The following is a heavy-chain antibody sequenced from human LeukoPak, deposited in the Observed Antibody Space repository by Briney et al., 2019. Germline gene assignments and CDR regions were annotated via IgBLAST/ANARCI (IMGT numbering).Heavy chain of an antibody. CDR3: ARLRNLDADGFYPDGFDF. V-gene: IGHV1-18*01. Sequence: VASVKVSCKTSGFTFSIYGFSWVRQAPGQGLEWMGWISGNTGNTHYAQSLQGRVTMTTDTSTTTLYMELRSLRSDDTAVYYCARLRNLDADGFYPDGFDFWGQGTMVTVSS. J-gene: IGHJ3*01. CDR1: GFTFSIYG. CDR2: ISGNTGNT. D-gene: IGHD3-3*01.